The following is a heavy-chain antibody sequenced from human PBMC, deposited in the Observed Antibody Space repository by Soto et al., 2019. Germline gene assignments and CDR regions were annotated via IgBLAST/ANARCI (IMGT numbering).Heavy chain of an antibody. Sequence: EVQLVESGGGLVKPGGSLRLSCAASGFTFSNAWMSWVRQAPGKGLEWVGRIKSKTDGGTTDYAAPVKGRFTISRDDSKNTLDLQMNSLKSEDTAVYYCTTEFSAVAGTSDYYYYGMDVWGQGTTVTVSS. CDR3: TTEFSAVAGTSDYYYYGMDV. J-gene: IGHJ6*02. CDR2: IKSKTDGGTT. V-gene: IGHV3-15*01. CDR1: GFTFSNAW. D-gene: IGHD6-19*01.